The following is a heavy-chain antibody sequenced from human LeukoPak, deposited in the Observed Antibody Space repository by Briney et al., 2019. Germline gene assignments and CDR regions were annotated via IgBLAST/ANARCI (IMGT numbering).Heavy chain of an antibody. Sequence: ASVKVSCKVSGYTLTELSMHWVRQAPGKGLEWMGGFDPEDGETIYAQKFQGRVTMTEDTSTDTAYMELSSLRSEDTAVYYCATDTNDYGCNPPNDWGQGTLVTVSS. CDR2: FDPEDGET. D-gene: IGHD4-23*01. J-gene: IGHJ4*02. CDR3: ATDTNDYGCNPPND. V-gene: IGHV1-24*01. CDR1: GYTLTELS.